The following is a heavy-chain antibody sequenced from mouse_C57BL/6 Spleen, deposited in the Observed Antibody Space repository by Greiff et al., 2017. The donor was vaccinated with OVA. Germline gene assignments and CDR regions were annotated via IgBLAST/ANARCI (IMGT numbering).Heavy chain of an antibody. Sequence: VHVKQSGAELVRPGASVKLSCTASGFNIKDYYMHWVKQRPEQGLEWIGWIDPENGDTEYASKFQGKATRTADTSSNTAYLQLSSLTSEDTAVYSCTTRPYGSFAYWGQGTLVTVSA. D-gene: IGHD2-2*01. CDR1: GFNIKDYY. CDR3: TTRPYGSFAY. CDR2: IDPENGDT. V-gene: IGHV14-4*01. J-gene: IGHJ3*01.